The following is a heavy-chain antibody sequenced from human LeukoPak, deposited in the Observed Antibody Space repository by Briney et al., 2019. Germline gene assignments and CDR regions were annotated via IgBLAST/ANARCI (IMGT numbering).Heavy chain of an antibody. CDR2: INHSGST. V-gene: IGHV4-34*01. J-gene: IGHJ6*03. CDR3: ARLMIVVAETKHPYYYYYMDV. Sequence: PSETLSLTCAVYGGSFSGYYWSWIRQPPGKGLEWIGEINHSGSTNYNPSLKSRVTISVDTSKNQFSLKLSSVTAADTAVYYCARLMIVVAETKHPYYYYYMDVWGKGTTVTISS. CDR1: GGSFSGYY. D-gene: IGHD3-22*01.